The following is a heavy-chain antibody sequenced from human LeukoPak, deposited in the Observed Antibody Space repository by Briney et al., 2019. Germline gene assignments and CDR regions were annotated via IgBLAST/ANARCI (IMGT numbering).Heavy chain of an antibody. CDR3: AKAGRYCSSTSCYEGYYYYMDV. CDR2: IRYDGSNK. CDR1: GFTFSSYG. J-gene: IGHJ6*03. D-gene: IGHD2-2*01. V-gene: IGHV3-30*02. Sequence: GGSLRLSCAASGFTFSSYGMHWVRQAPGKGLEWVAFIRYDGSNKYYADSVKGRLTISRDNSKNTLYLQMNSLRAEDTAVYYCAKAGRYCSSTSCYEGYYYYMDVWGKGTTVTISS.